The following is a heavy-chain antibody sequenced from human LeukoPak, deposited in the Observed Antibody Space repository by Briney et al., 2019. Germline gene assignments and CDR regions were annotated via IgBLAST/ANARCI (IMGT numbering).Heavy chain of an antibody. CDR3: AREEHDYVWGSYRYYYYYGIDV. V-gene: IGHV3-30*03. J-gene: IGHJ6*02. CDR2: LSFDGSDE. CDR1: GFTFSSYG. D-gene: IGHD3-16*02. Sequence: GRSLRLSCAASGFTFSSYGMHWVHQSPGWGLEWVSFLSFDGSDEFYADSLKGRFTISRDNSKDTLYLQMDSLRAEDTALYYCAREEHDYVWGSYRYYYYYGIDVCGQGTTVTVSS.